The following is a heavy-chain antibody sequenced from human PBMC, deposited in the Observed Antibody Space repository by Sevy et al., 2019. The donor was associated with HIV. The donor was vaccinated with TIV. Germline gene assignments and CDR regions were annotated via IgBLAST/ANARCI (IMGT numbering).Heavy chain of an antibody. CDR1: GYTLTELS. V-gene: IGHV1-24*01. Sequence: ASVKVSCKVSGYTLTELSMHWVRQAPGKGLEWMGGFDPEDGETIYAQKFQGRVTMTEDTSTDTAYMEPSSLRSEDTAVYYCATGYRMYSSLFDYWGQGTLVTVSS. CDR3: ATGYRMYSSLFDY. D-gene: IGHD6-19*01. CDR2: FDPEDGET. J-gene: IGHJ4*02.